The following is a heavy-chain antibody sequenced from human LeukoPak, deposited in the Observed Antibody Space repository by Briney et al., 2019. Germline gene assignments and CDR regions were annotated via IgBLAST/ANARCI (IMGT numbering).Heavy chain of an antibody. J-gene: IGHJ4*02. CDR3: ARSPTVAGWAYYFDS. D-gene: IGHD6-19*01. CDR2: IDYIGST. V-gene: IGHV4-59*01. Sequence: SETLSLTCTVSGGSISNYYWSWIRQPPGKGLEGIGHIDYIGSTIYTDSLKSRVTILVDRTTNRFALELTSLTAADTAVYYCARSPTVAGWAYYFDSWGQGTLVTVSS. CDR1: GGSISNYY.